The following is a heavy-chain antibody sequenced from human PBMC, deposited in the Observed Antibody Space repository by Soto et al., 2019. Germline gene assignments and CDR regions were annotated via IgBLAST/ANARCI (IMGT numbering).Heavy chain of an antibody. J-gene: IGHJ3*02. CDR3: ARRWSTMIPNDAFDI. Sequence: SETLSLTCTVSGGSISSSSYYWGWIRQPPGKGLEWIGSIYYSGSTYYNPSLKSHVTISVDTSKNQFSLKLSYVTAADTAVYYCARRWSTMIPNDAFDIWGQGTMVTVSS. CDR2: IYYSGST. V-gene: IGHV4-39*01. D-gene: IGHD3-22*01. CDR1: GGSISSSSYY.